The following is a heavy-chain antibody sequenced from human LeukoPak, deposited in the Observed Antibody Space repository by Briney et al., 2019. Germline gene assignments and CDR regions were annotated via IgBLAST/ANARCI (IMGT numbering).Heavy chain of an antibody. CDR2: IKQDGSEK. J-gene: IGHJ4*02. CDR3: ATMNLQASGDY. CDR1: GFTFSSYA. D-gene: IGHD3-22*01. Sequence: PGGSLRLSCAASGFTFSSYAMHWVRQAPGKGLEWVANIKQDGSEKYYVASVKGRFTISRDNAKNSLYLQMNSLRAEDTAVYYCATMNLQASGDYWGQGTLVTVSS. V-gene: IGHV3-7*01.